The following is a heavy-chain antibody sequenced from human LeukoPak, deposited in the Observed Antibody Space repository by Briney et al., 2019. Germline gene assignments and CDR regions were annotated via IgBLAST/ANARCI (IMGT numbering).Heavy chain of an antibody. V-gene: IGHV4-59*12. CDR3: ARGTPYYYDSSLDY. CDR1: GGSISSYY. Sequence: SETLSLTCTVSGGSISSYYWTWIRQPPGKGLEWIGYIYYSGSTNYNPSLSGSTNYNPSLKSRVTISVDKSKNQFSLKLSSVTAADTAVYYCARGTPYYYDSSLDYWGQGTLVTVSS. J-gene: IGHJ4*02. CDR2: IYYSGSTNYNPSLSGST. D-gene: IGHD3-22*01.